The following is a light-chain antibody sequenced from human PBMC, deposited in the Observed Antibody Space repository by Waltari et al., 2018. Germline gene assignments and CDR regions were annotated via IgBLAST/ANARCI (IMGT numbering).Light chain of an antibody. J-gene: IGKJ1*01. CDR3: HQYNNWPRT. CDR1: QSVSSA. CDR2: GAS. Sequence: EIVMTKSPATLSVSPGDRATLPCRASQSVSSALAWYQRKPGQAPRLLIYGASTRATGIPARFSGSGSGTEFTLTISGVQSEDFAVYYCHQYNNWPRTFGQGTKVEIK. V-gene: IGKV3-15*01.